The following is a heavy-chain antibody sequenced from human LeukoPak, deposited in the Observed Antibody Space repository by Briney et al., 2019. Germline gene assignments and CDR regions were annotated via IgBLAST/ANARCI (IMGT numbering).Heavy chain of an antibody. CDR1: GFTFDDYA. CDR2: ISWNSGSI. CDR3: AKDMSRGGFDY. J-gene: IGHJ4*02. Sequence: GRSLRLSCAASGFTFDDYAMHWVRQAPGKGLERVSGISWNSGSIGYADSVKGRFTISRDNAKNSLYLQMNSLRAEDMALYYCAKDMSRGGFDYWGQGTLVTVSS. D-gene: IGHD3-16*01. V-gene: IGHV3-9*03.